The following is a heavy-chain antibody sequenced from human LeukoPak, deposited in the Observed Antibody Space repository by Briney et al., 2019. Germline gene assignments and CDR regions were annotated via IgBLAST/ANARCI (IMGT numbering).Heavy chain of an antibody. V-gene: IGHV4-39*01. CDR2: IYYSGST. D-gene: IGHD3-10*01. J-gene: IGHJ3*02. CDR1: GGSISSSSYY. CDR3: ARLQGSNGELYAFDI. Sequence: SETLSLTCTVSGGSISSSSYYWGWIRQPPGKGLDRIGSIYYSGSTYYNPSLKSRVTISVDTSKNQFSLKLSSVTAADTAVYYCARLQGSNGELYAFDIWGQGTMVTVSS.